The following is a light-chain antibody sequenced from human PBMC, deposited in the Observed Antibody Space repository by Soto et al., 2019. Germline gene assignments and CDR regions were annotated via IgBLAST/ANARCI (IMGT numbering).Light chain of an antibody. CDR3: QSYDRSLSGSGV. V-gene: IGLV1-40*01. CDR2: CNS. J-gene: IGLJ2*01. CDR1: SSNIGAGYD. Sequence: QSVLTQPPSVSGAPGQRVTIACTGSSSNIGAGYDVHWYQPLPGTAPKLLIYCNSNWPSGVPDRFSGSKSGTSASLAITGLQAGDEADYYCQSYDRSLSGSGVFGGGTKVTVL.